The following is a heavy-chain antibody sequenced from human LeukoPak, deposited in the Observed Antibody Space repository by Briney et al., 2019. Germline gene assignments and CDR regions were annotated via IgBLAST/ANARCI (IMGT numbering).Heavy chain of an antibody. CDR2: MTPNSGNT. J-gene: IGHJ5*02. CDR1: GYTFTSYD. D-gene: IGHD2-15*01. CDR3: ARGPPEYCSDGTSYSGRNWFDP. Sequence: GASVKVSCKASGYTFTSYDINWVRQATGQGLECMGWMTPNSGNTGYAQKFQGRVTMTRDTSISTVYMTLSSLRSDDTAVYYCARGPPEYCSDGTSYSGRNWFDPWGQGTLVTVSS. V-gene: IGHV1-8*01.